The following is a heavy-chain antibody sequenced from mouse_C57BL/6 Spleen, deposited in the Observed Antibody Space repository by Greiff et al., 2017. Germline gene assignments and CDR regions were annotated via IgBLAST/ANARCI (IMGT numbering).Heavy chain of an antibody. V-gene: IGHV1-69*01. CDR3: ARGGNYGGY. D-gene: IGHD2-1*01. Sequence: QVQLQQSGAELVMPGASVTLSCKASGYTFTSYWMHWVKQRPGQGLEWIGEIDPSDSYTNYNQKFKGKSTLTVDTSSSTAYLQLRSLTAEDAAVYYCARGGNYGGYWGQGTTVTVAA. J-gene: IGHJ2*01. CDR2: IDPSDSYT. CDR1: GYTFTSYW.